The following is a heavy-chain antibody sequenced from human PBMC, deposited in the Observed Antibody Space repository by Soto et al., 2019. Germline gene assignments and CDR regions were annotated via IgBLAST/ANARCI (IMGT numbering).Heavy chain of an antibody. D-gene: IGHD2-21*02. J-gene: IGHJ4*02. CDR2: ISSSSSYI. Sequence: GESLKISCAASGFTFSSYSMNWVRQAPGKGLEWVSSISSSSSYIYYADSVKGRFAISRDNAKNSLYLQMNSLRAEDTAVYYCARDLRERVVVTAIFEVMDYWGQGTLVTVSS. CDR3: ARDLRERVVVTAIFEVMDY. V-gene: IGHV3-21*01. CDR1: GFTFSSYS.